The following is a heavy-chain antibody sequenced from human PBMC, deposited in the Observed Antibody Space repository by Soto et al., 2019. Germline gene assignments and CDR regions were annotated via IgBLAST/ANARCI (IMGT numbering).Heavy chain of an antibody. V-gene: IGHV4-30-2*01. CDR2: IYHSGST. CDR1: GGSISSGGYC. CDR3: ARAPVAVWFDY. Sequence: TLSLSCAVSGGSISSGGYCWSWIRQPPRKGLEWIGYIYHSGSTYYNPSLWSRDTTSVDRSKNQFSLNLSSVTASDTAVYYGARAPVAVWFDYRGQGTLFT. J-gene: IGHJ4*02. D-gene: IGHD6-19*01.